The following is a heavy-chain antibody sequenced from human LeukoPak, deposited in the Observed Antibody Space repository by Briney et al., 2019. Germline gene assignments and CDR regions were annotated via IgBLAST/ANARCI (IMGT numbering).Heavy chain of an antibody. D-gene: IGHD6-13*01. V-gene: IGHV3-23*01. CDR1: GFTFSSYA. CDR2: ISGSGGST. Sequence: GGSLRLSCAASGFTFSSYAMSWVPQAPGKGLEWVSAISGSGGSTYYADSVKGRFTISRDNSKNTLYLQMNSLRAEDTAVYYCATAAGPSYHYYGMDVWGQGTTVTVSS. J-gene: IGHJ6*02. CDR3: ATAAGPSYHYYGMDV.